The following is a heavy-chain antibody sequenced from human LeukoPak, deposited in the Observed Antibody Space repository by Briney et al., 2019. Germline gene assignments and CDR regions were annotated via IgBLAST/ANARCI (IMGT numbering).Heavy chain of an antibody. CDR2: MNPYSGNT. J-gene: IGHJ4*02. V-gene: IGHV1-18*01. Sequence: GSLEVSCKAFWYTFTRYGINWVRQATGQGVEWMGWMNPYSGNTNYAQKFQGRVTMTRNTSTSTVYMELRSLRSDDTAVYYCARIGRRYCSSTSCYVPEGYWGQGTLVTVSS. D-gene: IGHD2-2*01. CDR3: ARIGRRYCSSTSCYVPEGY. CDR1: WYTFTRYG.